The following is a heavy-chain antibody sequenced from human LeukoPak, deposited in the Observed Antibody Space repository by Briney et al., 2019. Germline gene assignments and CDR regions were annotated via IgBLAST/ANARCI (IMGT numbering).Heavy chain of an antibody. D-gene: IGHD2-21*02. Sequence: ASVRVSCKVSGYTLTELSMHWVRQAPGKGPEWMGGFDPEDGETIYAQKFQGRVTMTEDTSTDTAYMELSSLRSEDTAVYYCATVRYQPLLYWLDYWGHGTLVSVSS. CDR3: ATVRYQPLLYWLDY. J-gene: IGHJ5*01. V-gene: IGHV1-24*01. CDR2: FDPEDGET. CDR1: GYTLTELS.